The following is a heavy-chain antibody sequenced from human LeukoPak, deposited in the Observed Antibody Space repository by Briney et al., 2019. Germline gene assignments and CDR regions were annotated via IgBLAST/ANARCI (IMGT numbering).Heavy chain of an antibody. CDR1: GSSVNSDQY. J-gene: IGHJ3*02. D-gene: IGHD3-16*02. CDR3: AMLRLGELSLLANAYDI. CDR2: VHQTGSP. Sequence: SETLSLTCDVSGSSVNSDQYWGWMRHSPGAGLEWIGSVHQTGSPYYNPSLGSRVSLSIDSTKNSFSLRLTSVTAADTAAYYCAMLRLGELSLLANAYDIWGQGTMVIVSS. V-gene: IGHV4-38-2*01.